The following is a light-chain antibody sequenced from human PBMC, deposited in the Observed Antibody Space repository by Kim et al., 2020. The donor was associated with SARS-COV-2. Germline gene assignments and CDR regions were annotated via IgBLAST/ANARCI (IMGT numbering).Light chain of an antibody. CDR2: SAS. CDR3: QQYGTSPGT. CDR1: QSVSSNF. V-gene: IGKV3-20*01. Sequence: ENVLTQSPDTLSLSPGERATLSCRASQSVSSNFLAWYQHKTGQAPRLLIYSASSRASGIPDRFSGSGSGTDFTLTISTLEPEDFAVYYCQQYGTSPGTFGQGTKVEIK. J-gene: IGKJ1*01.